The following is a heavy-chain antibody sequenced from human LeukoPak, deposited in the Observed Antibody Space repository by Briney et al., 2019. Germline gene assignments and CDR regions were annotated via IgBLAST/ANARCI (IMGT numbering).Heavy chain of an antibody. CDR3: ARDSSLYSSTSY. CDR1: GGTFSSYT. Sequence: SVKVSCKASGGTFSSYTISWVRQAPGQGLEWMGRIIPILGIANYAQKFQGRVTITADKSTSTAYMQLSSLRSEDTAVSYCARDSSLYSSTSYWGQGTLVTVSS. J-gene: IGHJ4*02. CDR2: IIPILGIA. V-gene: IGHV1-69*04. D-gene: IGHD6-13*01.